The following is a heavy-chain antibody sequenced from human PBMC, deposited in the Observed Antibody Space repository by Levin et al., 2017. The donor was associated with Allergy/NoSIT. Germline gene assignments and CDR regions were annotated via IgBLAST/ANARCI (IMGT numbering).Heavy chain of an antibody. CDR3: VRGGDWGDP. CDR1: GGSFSDHY. D-gene: IGHD3-10*01. J-gene: IGHJ5*02. V-gene: IGHV4-34*01. CDR2: INHSGRT. Sequence: SETLSLTCAVYGGSFSDHYWSWIRQTPGKGLEWIGEINHSGRTSYNPSLKSRVTISVDTPNKQFSLKLSSVTAADTAVYYCVRGGDWGDPWGQGTLVTVSS.